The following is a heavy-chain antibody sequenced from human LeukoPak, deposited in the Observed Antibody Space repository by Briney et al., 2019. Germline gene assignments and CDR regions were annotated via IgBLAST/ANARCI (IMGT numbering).Heavy chain of an antibody. V-gene: IGHV3-30*02. J-gene: IGHJ6*03. CDR3: ATVPYPSYSSMDA. Sequence: PGGSLRLSCAASVFTFRSYDMHCVRQAPGKGREWVPFIRHDGSNKCYEAFVKGRFTISRDNSTTMMSLQINRLTAEEPAVYYCATVPYPSYSSMDASGKGTPVTVSS. D-gene: IGHD2-2*02. CDR1: VFTFRSYD. CDR2: IRHDGSNK.